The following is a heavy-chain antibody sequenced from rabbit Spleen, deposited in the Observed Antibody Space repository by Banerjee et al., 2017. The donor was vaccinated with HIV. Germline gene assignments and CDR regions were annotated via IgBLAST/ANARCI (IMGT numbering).Heavy chain of an antibody. CDR3: ARDTGSSFSSYGMDL. J-gene: IGHJ6*01. CDR1: GVSFSGNSY. D-gene: IGHD8-1*01. CDR2: IDSGSSGFT. V-gene: IGHV1S40*01. Sequence: QSLEESGGDLVKPGASLTLTCIASGVSFSGNSYICWVRQAPGKGLEWIVCIDSGSSGFTYFASWAKGRFTISKTSSTTVTLQMTSLTAADTATYFCARDTGSSFSSYGMDLWGPGTSSPS.